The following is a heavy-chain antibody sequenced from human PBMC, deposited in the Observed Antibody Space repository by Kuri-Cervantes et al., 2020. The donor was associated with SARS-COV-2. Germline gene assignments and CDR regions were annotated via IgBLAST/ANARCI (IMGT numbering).Heavy chain of an antibody. D-gene: IGHD6-6*01. Sequence: GGSLRLSCAASGFSFSSYAMGWVRQAPGKGLEWVSAISGSGDNTYYADSVKGRFTISRDNSQNTVYLQMNSLRGEDTALYYCAQDVSQLGRACRYWGQGTLVTVSS. CDR3: AQDVSQLGRACRY. V-gene: IGHV3-23*01. CDR2: ISGSGDNT. CDR1: GFSFSSYA. J-gene: IGHJ4*02.